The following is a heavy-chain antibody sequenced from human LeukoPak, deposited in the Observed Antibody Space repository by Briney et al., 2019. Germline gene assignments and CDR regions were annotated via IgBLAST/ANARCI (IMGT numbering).Heavy chain of an antibody. D-gene: IGHD6-19*01. CDR3: ARAQGPIAVAGTIDY. V-gene: IGHV3-66*01. CDR2: IYSGGST. J-gene: IGHJ4*02. CDR1: GLTVSSNY. Sequence: GGSLRLSCAASGLTVSSNYMSWVRQAPGKGLEWVSVIYSGGSTYHADSVRGRFTISRDNSKNTLYLQMNSLRAEDTAVYYCARAQGPIAVAGTIDYWGQGTLVTVSS.